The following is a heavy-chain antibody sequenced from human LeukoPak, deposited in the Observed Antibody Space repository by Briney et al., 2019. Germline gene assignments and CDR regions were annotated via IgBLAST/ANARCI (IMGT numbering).Heavy chain of an antibody. CDR3: AKGFDRNYYYYGMDV. Sequence: SGGSLRLSCAASGFTFSSYGMHWVRQAPGKGLEWVAFIRYDGSNKYYADSVKGRFTISRDNSKNTLYLQMNSLRAEDTAVYYCAKGFDRNYYYYGMDVWGQGTTVTVSS. CDR2: IRYDGSNK. J-gene: IGHJ6*02. CDR1: GFTFSSYG. D-gene: IGHD3-10*01. V-gene: IGHV3-30*02.